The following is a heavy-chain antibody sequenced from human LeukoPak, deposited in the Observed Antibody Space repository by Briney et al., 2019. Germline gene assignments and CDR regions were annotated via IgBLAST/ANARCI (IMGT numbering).Heavy chain of an antibody. V-gene: IGHV3-30*02. Sequence: PGGSLRLSCAASGFTFSSYGMHWVRRAPGKGLEWVAFIRYDGSNKYYADSVKGRFTISRDNAKNTLYLQMNSLRAEDTAVYYCARDIYGYFDLWGRGTLVTVSS. CDR2: IRYDGSNK. J-gene: IGHJ2*01. D-gene: IGHD3-16*01. CDR1: GFTFSSYG. CDR3: ARDIYGYFDL.